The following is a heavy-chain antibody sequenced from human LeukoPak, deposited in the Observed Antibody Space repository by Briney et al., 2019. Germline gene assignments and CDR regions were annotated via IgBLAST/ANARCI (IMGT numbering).Heavy chain of an antibody. CDR2: IWYDGSNK. Sequence: GGSLRLSCAASGFTFSSYGMHWVRQAPGKGLEWVAVIWYDGSNKYYADSVKGRFTISRDNSKNTLYLQMNSLRAEDTAVYYCAREMQWLTSCFDYWGQGTLVTVSS. CDR3: AREMQWLTSCFDY. V-gene: IGHV3-33*01. CDR1: GFTFSSYG. J-gene: IGHJ4*02. D-gene: IGHD6-19*01.